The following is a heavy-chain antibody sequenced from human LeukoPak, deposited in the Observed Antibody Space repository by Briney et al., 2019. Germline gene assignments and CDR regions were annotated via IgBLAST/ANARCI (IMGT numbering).Heavy chain of an antibody. D-gene: IGHD3-10*01. CDR3: ARDLGYYYGSGSYIGDY. J-gene: IGHJ4*02. CDR2: ISAYNGNT. V-gene: IGHV1-18*01. CDR1: GYTFTSYG. Sequence: ASVKVSCKASGYTFTSYGISWVRQAPGQGLEWMGWISAYNGNTNYAQKLQGRVTMTTGTSTSTAYMELRSLRSDDTAVYYCARDLGYYYGSGSYIGDYWGQGTLVTVSS.